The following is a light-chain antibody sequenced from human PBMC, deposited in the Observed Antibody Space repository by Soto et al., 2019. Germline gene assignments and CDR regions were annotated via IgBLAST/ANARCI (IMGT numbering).Light chain of an antibody. CDR1: QTVSSSY. Sequence: EIVSTPSPSTLSLSPWERATLSCGASQTVSSSYLAWYQLKPGQAPRLLMYDASTRATGIPARFSGSGSGTDFTLTISSLQPEDFATYYCQQLNSYPLTFGGGIKVDIK. V-gene: IGKV3D-7*01. CDR2: DAS. CDR3: QQLNSYPLT. J-gene: IGKJ4*01.